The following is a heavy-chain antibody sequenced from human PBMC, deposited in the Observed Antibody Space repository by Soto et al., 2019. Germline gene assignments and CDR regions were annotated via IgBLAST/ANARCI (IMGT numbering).Heavy chain of an antibody. Sequence: GGSLRLSCAASGFTFSSYAMSWVRQAPGKGLEWVSAISGSGGSTYYADSVKGRFTISRDNSKNTLYLQMNSLRAEDTAVYYCAKDPGNYYGSGSPMIYFDYWGQGTLVTVSS. D-gene: IGHD3-10*01. V-gene: IGHV3-23*01. CDR3: AKDPGNYYGSGSPMIYFDY. J-gene: IGHJ4*02. CDR1: GFTFSSYA. CDR2: ISGSGGST.